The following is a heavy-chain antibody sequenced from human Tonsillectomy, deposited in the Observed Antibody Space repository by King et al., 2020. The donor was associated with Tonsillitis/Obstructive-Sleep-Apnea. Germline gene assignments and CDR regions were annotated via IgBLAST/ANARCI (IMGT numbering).Heavy chain of an antibody. D-gene: IGHD3-22*01. CDR2: IYPGDSDT. J-gene: IGHJ4*02. CDR1: GYSFTSYW. CDR3: ARLVDPDSSGYYPEYYFDY. V-gene: IGHV5-51*01. Sequence: QLVQSGAEVKKPGESLKISCKGSGYSFTSYWIGWVRQMPGKGLEWMGIIYPGDSDTRYSPSFQGQVTISADKSISTAYLQWSSLKASETPMYYCARLVDPDSSGYYPEYYFDYWGQGTLVTVSS.